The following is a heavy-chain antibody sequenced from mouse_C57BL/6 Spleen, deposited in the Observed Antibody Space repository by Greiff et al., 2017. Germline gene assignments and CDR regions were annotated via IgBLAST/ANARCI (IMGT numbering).Heavy chain of an antibody. J-gene: IGHJ4*01. CDR2: IHPNSGST. CDR3: ARGSLWNYDYAMDY. Sequence: QVQLKQPGAELVKPGASVKLSCKASGYTFTSYWMHWVKQRPGQGLEWIGMIHPNSGSTNYNEKFKSKATLTVDKSSSTAYMQLSSLTSEDSAVYYCARGSLWNYDYAMDYWGQGTSVTVSS. V-gene: IGHV1-64*01. D-gene: IGHD1-1*01. CDR1: GYTFTSYW.